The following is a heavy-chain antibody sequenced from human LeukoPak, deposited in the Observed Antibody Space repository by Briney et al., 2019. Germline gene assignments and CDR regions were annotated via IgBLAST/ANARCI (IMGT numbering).Heavy chain of an antibody. J-gene: IGHJ4*02. CDR1: GGSISSGSYY. CDR3: AGGFGGTPFDY. D-gene: IGHD3-3*01. V-gene: IGHV4-39*07. CDR2: IYYSGST. Sequence: SETLSLTCTVSGGSISSGSYYWGWVRQPPGKGLEWIGSIYYSGSTYYNPSLKSRVTISVDTSKNQFSLKLSSVTAADTAVYYCAGGFGGTPFDYWGQGTLVTVSS.